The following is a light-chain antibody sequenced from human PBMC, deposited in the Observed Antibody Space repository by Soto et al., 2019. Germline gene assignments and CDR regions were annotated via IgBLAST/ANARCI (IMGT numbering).Light chain of an antibody. CDR1: SSNIGVNT. J-gene: IGLJ1*01. CDR2: VNN. V-gene: IGLV1-44*01. CDR3: AAWDDSLNGYV. Sequence: QSVLTQPPSASGTPGQRVAISCSGGSSNIGVNTVNWYQQLPGTAPKLLIYVNNQRPPGVPDRFSGSRSGTSASLAISGLQSEDEADYYCAAWDDSLNGYVFGSGTKLTVL.